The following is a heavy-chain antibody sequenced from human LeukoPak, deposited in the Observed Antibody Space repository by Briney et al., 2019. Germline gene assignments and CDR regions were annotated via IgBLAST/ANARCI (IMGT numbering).Heavy chain of an antibody. CDR3: ARQYSGSYIDY. Sequence: GGSLRLSCAASGFTVSSYYMNWVRQAPGKGLEWVSVLYSGGSAYYADSVRGRFTISRHNLKNTLYLDMNSLRAGDTAIYYCARQYSGSYIDYWGQGTLVTVSS. CDR1: GFTVSSYY. J-gene: IGHJ4*02. CDR2: LYSGGSA. D-gene: IGHD1-26*01. V-gene: IGHV3-66*04.